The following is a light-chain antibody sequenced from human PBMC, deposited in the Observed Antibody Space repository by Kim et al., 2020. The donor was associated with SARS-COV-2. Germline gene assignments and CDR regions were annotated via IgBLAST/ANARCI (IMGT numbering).Light chain of an antibody. CDR2: LNSDGSH. CDR3: QTWGTGIRV. CDR1: SGHSSYA. V-gene: IGLV4-69*01. Sequence: QPVLTLSPSASASLGASVKLTCTLSSGHSSYAIAWHQQQPEKGPRYLMKLNSDGSHSKGDGIPDRFSGSSSGAERYLTISSLQSEDEADYYCQTWGTGIRVFGGGTQLTVL. J-gene: IGLJ3*02.